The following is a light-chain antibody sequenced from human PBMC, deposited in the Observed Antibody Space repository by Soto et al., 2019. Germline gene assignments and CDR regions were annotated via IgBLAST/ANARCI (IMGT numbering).Light chain of an antibody. CDR3: SSYTSSSDVV. CDR1: SSDVGGYNY. J-gene: IGLJ2*01. V-gene: IGLV2-14*01. Sequence: QSALTQPPSVSGSPGQSITISCTGTSSDVGGYNYVSWYQQHPGKAPKLMIDDVSNRPSGVSNRFSGSKSGNTASLTISGLQAEDEADYSCSSYTSSSDVVFGGGTKVTVL. CDR2: DVS.